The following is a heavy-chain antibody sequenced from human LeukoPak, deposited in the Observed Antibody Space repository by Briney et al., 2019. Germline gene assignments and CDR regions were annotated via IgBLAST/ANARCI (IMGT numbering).Heavy chain of an antibody. J-gene: IGHJ4*02. CDR3: ARGGYSTFDY. Sequence: SETLSLTCTVSGYSISSGYYWGWIRQPPGKGLEWIGEINHSGSTNYNPSLKSRVTISVDTSKNQFSLKLSSVTAADTAVYYCARGGYSTFDYWGQGTLVTVSS. CDR2: INHSGST. V-gene: IGHV4-38-2*02. D-gene: IGHD6-13*01. CDR1: GYSISSGYY.